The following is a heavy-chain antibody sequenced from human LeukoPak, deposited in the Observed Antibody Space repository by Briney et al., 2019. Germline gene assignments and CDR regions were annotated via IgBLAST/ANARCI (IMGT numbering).Heavy chain of an antibody. J-gene: IGHJ4*02. CDR2: IYDTGST. V-gene: IGHV4-61*01. CDR1: GGSIGSRSYY. CDR3: ARATPWLLPGY. D-gene: IGHD3-22*01. Sequence: SETLSLTCTVSGGSIGSRSYYWSWVRQPPGKGLEWIGHIYDTGSTNYNPSLESRVTISVDTSKNQFSLRLTSVTAADTAVYFCARATPWLLPGYWGQGTLVTVSS.